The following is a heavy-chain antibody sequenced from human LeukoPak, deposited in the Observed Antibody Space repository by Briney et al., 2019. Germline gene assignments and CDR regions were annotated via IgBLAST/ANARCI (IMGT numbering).Heavy chain of an antibody. CDR1: GYTFTSYD. V-gene: IGHV1-8*01. CDR3: AGVGGTITTANFDY. J-gene: IGHJ4*02. D-gene: IGHD4-11*01. CDR2: MNANSGNT. Sequence: GASVKVSCKASGYTFTSYDINWVRQATGQGLEWMGWMNANSGNTGYGQKFQGRVTMTRNTSISTAYMELSSLRSEDTAVYYCAGVGGTITTANFDYWGQGTLVTVSS.